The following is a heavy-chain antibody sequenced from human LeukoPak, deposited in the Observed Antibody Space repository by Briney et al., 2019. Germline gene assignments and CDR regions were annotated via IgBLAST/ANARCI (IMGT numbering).Heavy chain of an antibody. CDR1: GFTFSSYA. CDR3: AKRDSSDWYSLDY. V-gene: IGHV3-23*01. CDR2: ISSTGRGT. J-gene: IGHJ4*02. D-gene: IGHD6-19*01. Sequence: GGSLRLSCAASGFTFSSYAMSWVRQAPGKGLEWVSSISSTGRGTYYADSVKGRFTISRDSSKNTLSLQMNSLRAEDTGIYYCAKRDSSDWYSLDYWGQGTLVTVSS.